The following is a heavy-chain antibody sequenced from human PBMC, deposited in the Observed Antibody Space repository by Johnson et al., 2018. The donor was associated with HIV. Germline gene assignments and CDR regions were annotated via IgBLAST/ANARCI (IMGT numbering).Heavy chain of an antibody. CDR1: GFTFSSYW. V-gene: IGHV3-7*03. D-gene: IGHD1-26*01. CDR3: AKEWDPLDAFDI. J-gene: IGHJ3*02. CDR2: IKQSVRAQ. Sequence: VQLVESGGGLVQPGGSLRLSCAASGFTFSSYWMNWVRQAPGNRLHLVAIIKQSVRAQYSLDSLKVRFTISRDNAKNSLYLQMNSLRAEDTAVYYCAKEWDPLDAFDIWGQGTMVTVSS.